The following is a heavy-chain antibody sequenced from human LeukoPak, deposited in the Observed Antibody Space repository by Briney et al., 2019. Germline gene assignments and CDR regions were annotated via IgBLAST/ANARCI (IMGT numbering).Heavy chain of an antibody. J-gene: IGHJ6*02. CDR2: ISYDGNYK. Sequence: GGSLRLSCAASGFTFSSYGMHWVRQAPGKGLEWVAGISYDGNYKHYADSVKGRVIISRDNSRNTVYLQMNSLRGEDSAVYYCAKEVLRLCGGGSCYGMDVWGQGTTVTVS. CDR3: AKEVLRLCGGGSCYGMDV. V-gene: IGHV3-30*18. CDR1: GFTFSSYG. D-gene: IGHD2-15*01.